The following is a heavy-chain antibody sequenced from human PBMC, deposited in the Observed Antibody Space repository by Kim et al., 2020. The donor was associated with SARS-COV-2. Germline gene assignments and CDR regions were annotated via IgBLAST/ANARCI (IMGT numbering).Heavy chain of an antibody. J-gene: IGHJ4*02. V-gene: IGHV3-23*01. Sequence: GGSLRLSCAASGFTFSSYAMSWVRQAPGKGLEWVSAISGSGGSTYYADSVKGRFTISRDNSKNTLYLQMNSLRAEDTAVYYCAKDLGYSGSYQLFDYWGQDTLVPVSS. CDR1: GFTFSSYA. D-gene: IGHD1-26*01. CDR3: AKDLGYSGSYQLFDY. CDR2: ISGSGGST.